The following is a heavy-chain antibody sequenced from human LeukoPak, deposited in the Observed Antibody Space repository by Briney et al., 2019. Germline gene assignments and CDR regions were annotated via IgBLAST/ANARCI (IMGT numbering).Heavy chain of an antibody. V-gene: IGHV1-46*01. CDR1: GYTFTSYY. CDR3: ASGQSHGDYGDY. J-gene: IGHJ4*02. CDR2: INPSGGST. D-gene: IGHD4-17*01. Sequence: ASVKVSCKASGYTFTSYYMRWVRQAPGQGLEWMGIINPSGGSTSYAQKFQGRVTMTRDTSTSTVYMELSSLRSEDTAVYYCASGQSHGDYGDYWGQGTLVTVSS.